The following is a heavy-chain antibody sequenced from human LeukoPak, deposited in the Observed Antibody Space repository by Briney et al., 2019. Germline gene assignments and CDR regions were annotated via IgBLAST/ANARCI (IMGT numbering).Heavy chain of an antibody. CDR2: LSGSGAST. CDR3: AKAPPIAVAGRLYYYYYMDV. D-gene: IGHD6-19*01. Sequence: SGGSLRLSCAASAFTFGNYAMNWVRQAPGKGLEWVSGLSGSGASTYYADSVKGRFTISRDNSKNTLYLQMNSLRAEDTAVYYCAKAPPIAVAGRLYYYYYMDVWGKGTTVTVSS. J-gene: IGHJ6*03. V-gene: IGHV3-23*01. CDR1: AFTFGNYA.